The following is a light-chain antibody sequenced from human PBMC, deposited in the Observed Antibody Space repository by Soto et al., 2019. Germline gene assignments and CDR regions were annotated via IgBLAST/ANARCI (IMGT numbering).Light chain of an antibody. V-gene: IGKV3-20*01. CDR1: QSVSSSY. Sequence: EIVLTQSPGTLSLSPGERAILSCRASQSVSSSYLAWYQQKPGQAPRLLIYGASSRATDIPDRFSVSASGTDFTLTISRLEPEDFAVYYCQHYGTSALFGPGTKVDIK. J-gene: IGKJ3*01. CDR3: QHYGTSAL. CDR2: GAS.